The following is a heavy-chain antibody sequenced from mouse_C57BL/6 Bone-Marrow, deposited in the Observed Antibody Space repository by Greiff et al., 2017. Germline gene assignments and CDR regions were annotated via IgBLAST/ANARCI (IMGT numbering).Heavy chain of an antibody. V-gene: IGHV1-26*01. CDR3: ARRHGYYFDY. CDR1: GYTFTDYY. CDR2: INPNNGGT. Sequence: EVQLQQSGPELVKPGASVKISCKASGYTFTDYYMNWVKQSHGKSLEWIGDINPNNGGTSYNQKFKGKATLTVDKSASTAYMQLRSLTSEDSAVYYCARRHGYYFDYWGQGTTLTVSS. J-gene: IGHJ2*01. D-gene: IGHD1-1*01.